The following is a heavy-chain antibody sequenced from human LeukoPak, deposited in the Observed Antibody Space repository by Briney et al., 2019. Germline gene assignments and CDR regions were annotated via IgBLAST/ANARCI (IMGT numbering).Heavy chain of an antibody. Sequence: SETLSLTCTAPGGSISSSSYYWGWICQPPRKWLAWIGSIYYSGSTYYNPSLKSRVTISVDTSKNQFSLKLSSVTAADTAVYYCARLVVREMATIDYWGQGTLVTVSS. D-gene: IGHD5-24*01. J-gene: IGHJ4*02. CDR3: ARLVVREMATIDY. V-gene: IGHV4-39*01. CDR1: GGSISSSSYY. CDR2: IYYSGST.